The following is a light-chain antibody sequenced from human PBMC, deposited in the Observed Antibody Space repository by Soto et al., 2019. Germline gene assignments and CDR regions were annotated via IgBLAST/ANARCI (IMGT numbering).Light chain of an antibody. J-gene: IGLJ2*01. CDR2: EVS. Sequence: QSALTQPASVSGSPGQSITISCTGTSNDIGGYNYVSWYQQHPDKAPKLMIFEVSNRPSGVSDRFSGSKSGNTASLTISGLQVEYEGDYYCSTYTGSSTLSFGGGTQLTVL. CDR1: SNDIGGYNY. V-gene: IGLV2-14*01. CDR3: STYTGSSTLS.